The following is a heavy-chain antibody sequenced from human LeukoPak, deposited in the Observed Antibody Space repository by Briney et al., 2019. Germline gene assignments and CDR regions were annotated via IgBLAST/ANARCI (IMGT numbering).Heavy chain of an antibody. Sequence: AGGSLRLSCEGSAFIFSGHWMNWVRQTPGKGLEWVASIKEDGSERQYVDSVKGRFSISRDNTKGSLFLQLNSLRAEDTAVYYCAKVGGRRALRFLEWLSTPFGYWGQGTLVTVSS. V-gene: IGHV3-7*03. D-gene: IGHD3-3*01. CDR2: IKEDGSER. CDR1: AFIFSGHW. CDR3: AKVGGRRALRFLEWLSTPFGY. J-gene: IGHJ4*02.